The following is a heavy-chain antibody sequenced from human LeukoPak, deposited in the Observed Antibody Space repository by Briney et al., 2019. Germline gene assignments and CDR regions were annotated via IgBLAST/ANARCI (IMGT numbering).Heavy chain of an antibody. D-gene: IGHD3-16*02. CDR1: GGSISSSSYY. J-gene: IGHJ4*02. V-gene: IGHV4-39*07. CDR3: ARDSEDYVWGSYRSTQGFDY. Sequence: SETLSLTCTVSGGSISSSSYYWGWIRQPPGKGLEWIGSIYYSGSTNYNPSLKSRVTISVDTSKNQFSLKLSSVTAADTAVYYCARDSEDYVWGSYRSTQGFDYWGQGTLVTVSS. CDR2: IYYSGST.